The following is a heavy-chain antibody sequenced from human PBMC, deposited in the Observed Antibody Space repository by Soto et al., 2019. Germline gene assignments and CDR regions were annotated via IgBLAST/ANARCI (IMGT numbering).Heavy chain of an antibody. J-gene: IGHJ6*02. Sequence: QVQLQQWGAGLLEPSETLSLTCAVYGGSFSGYYWSWIRQPPGKGLEWIGEINHSGSTNYNPSLKSRVTISVDTSKTQFSLKLSSVTAADTAVYYCARIGGYSYGYYYYYGMDVCGQGTTVTVSS. D-gene: IGHD5-18*01. CDR3: ARIGGYSYGYYYYYGMDV. CDR1: GGSFSGYY. V-gene: IGHV4-34*01. CDR2: INHSGST.